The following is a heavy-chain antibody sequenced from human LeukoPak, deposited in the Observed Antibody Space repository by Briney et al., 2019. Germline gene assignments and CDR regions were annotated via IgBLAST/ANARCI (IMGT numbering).Heavy chain of an antibody. D-gene: IGHD3-10*01. CDR3: AKRKDASGSYHTQPYFDY. CDR2: IRYDGGNK. CDR1: GFTFNYYG. J-gene: IGHJ4*02. Sequence: PGGSLRLSCAAPGFTFNYYGMNRVRQAPGRGLEWRAFIRYDGGNKYYADSVKGRFTISGDNSKNTLYLEMNSLRAEATAVYYCAKRKDASGSYHTQPYFDYWGQGTLVTVSS. V-gene: IGHV3-30*02.